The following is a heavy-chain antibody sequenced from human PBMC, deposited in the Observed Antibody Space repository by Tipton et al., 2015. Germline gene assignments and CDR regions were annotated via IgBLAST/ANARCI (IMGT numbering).Heavy chain of an antibody. V-gene: IGHV5-51*01. D-gene: IGHD3-9*01. CDR3: ARRLPYFEWSKVYYFDY. CDR2: IHPSDSET. CDR1: GYSFTTSW. Sequence: QLVQSGAEVKKPGESLKISCKGSGYSFTTSWIGWVRQMPGKGLEWVGIIHPSDSETKYSPSFEGLVTISADKSTSTAYLQWSSLKASDTAVYYCARRLPYFEWSKVYYFDYWGQGSPVTVSP. J-gene: IGHJ4*02.